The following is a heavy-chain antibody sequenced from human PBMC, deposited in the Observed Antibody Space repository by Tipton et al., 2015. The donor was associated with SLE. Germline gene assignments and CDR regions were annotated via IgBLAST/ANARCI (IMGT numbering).Heavy chain of an antibody. Sequence: LRLSCTVSGGSISSGGYYWSWIRQHPGKGLEWIGYIYYSGSTYYNPSLKSRVTISVDTSKNQFSLKLSSVTAADTAVYYCARGHQGERTVGYWGHVSLVTVSS. CDR2: IYYSGST. D-gene: IGHD1-1*01. J-gene: IGHJ4*01. CDR1: GGSISSGGYY. V-gene: IGHV4-31*02. CDR3: ARGHQGERTVGY.